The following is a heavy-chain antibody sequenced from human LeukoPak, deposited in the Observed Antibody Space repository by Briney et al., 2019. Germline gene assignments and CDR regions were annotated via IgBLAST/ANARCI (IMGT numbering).Heavy chain of an antibody. V-gene: IGHV3-48*03. CDR2: ISSSGSTI. J-gene: IGHJ4*02. D-gene: IGHD3-22*01. CDR3: ARDWGAYYHFFDY. CDR1: GFTFSSYE. Sequence: QPGGSLRLSCAASGFTFSSYEMNWVRQAPGKGLEWVSYISSSGSTIYYADSVKGRFTVSRDNAKKSLYLQMNSLRAEETAVYYCARDWGAYYHFFDYWGQGTLVTVSS.